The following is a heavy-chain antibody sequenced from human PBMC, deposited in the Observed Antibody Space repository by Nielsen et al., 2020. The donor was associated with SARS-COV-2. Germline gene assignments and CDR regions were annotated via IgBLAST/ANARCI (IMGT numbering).Heavy chain of an antibody. J-gene: IGHJ4*02. Sequence: WIRQPPGKGLEWVSAISGSGGSTYYADSVKGRFTISRDNSKNTLYLQMNSLRAEDTAVYYCAKAYMITFGGVIVPGMDFDYWGQGTLVTVSS. D-gene: IGHD3-16*02. V-gene: IGHV3-23*01. CDR2: ISGSGGST. CDR3: AKAYMITFGGVIVPGMDFDY.